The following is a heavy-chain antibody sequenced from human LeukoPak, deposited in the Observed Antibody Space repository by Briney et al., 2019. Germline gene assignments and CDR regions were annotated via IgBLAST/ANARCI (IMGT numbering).Heavy chain of an antibody. J-gene: IGHJ4*02. V-gene: IGHV3-74*01. CDR2: INRDGSST. CDR1: GVLFSNYW. D-gene: IGHD5-18*01. CDR3: ARGGGYSYGSFDY. Sequence: GGSLRLSCAASGVLFSNYWMHWVREAPGKGLVWVSRINRDGSSTSYADSVKGRFTISRDNAKNTLYLQMNSLRAEDTAVYYCARGGGYSYGSFDYWGQGTLVTVSS.